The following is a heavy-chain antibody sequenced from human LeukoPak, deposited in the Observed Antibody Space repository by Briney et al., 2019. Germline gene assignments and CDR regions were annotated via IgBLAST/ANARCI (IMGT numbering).Heavy chain of an antibody. CDR1: GGSFSGYY. D-gene: IGHD6-19*01. Sequence: SETLSLTCAVYGGSFSGYYWSWIRQPPGKGLEWIGEINHSGSTNYNPSLKSRVTISVDTSKNQFSLKLSSVTAADTAVYYCARGRDKYSRGTSQPFDYWGQGTLDTVSS. V-gene: IGHV4-34*01. CDR2: INHSGST. CDR3: ARGRDKYSRGTSQPFDY. J-gene: IGHJ4*02.